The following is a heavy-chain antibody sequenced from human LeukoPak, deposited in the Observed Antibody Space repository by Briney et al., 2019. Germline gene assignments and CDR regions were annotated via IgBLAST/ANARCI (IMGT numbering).Heavy chain of an antibody. Sequence: PSQTLSLTCTVSGDSISSDGYYWSWIRQHPGKGLEWIGYIYYSRSTNYNPSLKSRVTISVDTSKNQFSLKLSSVTAADTAVYYCARQGRIVGATSYFDYWGQGTLVTVSS. CDR2: IYYSRST. D-gene: IGHD1-26*01. CDR3: ARQGRIVGATSYFDY. V-gene: IGHV4-61*08. CDR1: GDSISSDGYY. J-gene: IGHJ4*02.